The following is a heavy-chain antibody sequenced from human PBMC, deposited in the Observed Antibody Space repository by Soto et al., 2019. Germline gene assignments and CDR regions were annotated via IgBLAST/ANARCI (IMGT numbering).Heavy chain of an antibody. J-gene: IGHJ4*02. CDR2: IKQDGSEK. V-gene: IGHV3-7*03. CDR1: GFTFSSYW. Sequence: HPGGSLRLSCAASGFTFSSYWMSWVRQAPGKGLEWVANIKQDGSEKYYVDSVKGRFTISRDNAKNSLYLQMNSLRAEDTAVYYCARDLSVEYYDSSGYYYRQDPPADTFDYWGQGTRVTVSS. CDR3: ARDLSVEYYDSSGYYYRQDPPADTFDY. D-gene: IGHD3-22*01.